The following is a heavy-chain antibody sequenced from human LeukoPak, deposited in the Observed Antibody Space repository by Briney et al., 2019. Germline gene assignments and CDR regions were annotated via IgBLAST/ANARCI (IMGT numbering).Heavy chain of an antibody. D-gene: IGHD1-14*01. CDR2: IYYSGST. Sequence: TPSETLSLTCTVSGGSISSSSYYWGWIRQPPGKGLGWIGSIYYSGSTYYNPSLKSRVTISVDTSKNQFSLKLSSVTAADTAVYYCARAPTGYYYYMDVWGKGTTVTVSS. CDR3: ARAPTGYYYYMDV. J-gene: IGHJ6*03. V-gene: IGHV4-39*01. CDR1: GGSISSSSYY.